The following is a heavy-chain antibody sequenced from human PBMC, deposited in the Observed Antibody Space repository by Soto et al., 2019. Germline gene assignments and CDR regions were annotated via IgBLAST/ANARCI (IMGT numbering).Heavy chain of an antibody. CDR1: GFTFSDYY. J-gene: IGHJ4*02. Sequence: GGSLRLSCAASGFTFSDYYISWIRQAPWKGLEWVSYISSSSSYTNYAASVKGLFTISRDNAKNSLYLQMNSLRAEDTAVYYWARGQWELLPADYGGQRTLIAVSS. V-gene: IGHV3-11*06. CDR3: ARGQWELLPADY. D-gene: IGHD1-26*01. CDR2: ISSSSSYT.